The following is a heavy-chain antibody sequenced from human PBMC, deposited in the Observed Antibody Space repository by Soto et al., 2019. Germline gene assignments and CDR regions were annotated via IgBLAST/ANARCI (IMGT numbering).Heavy chain of an antibody. Sequence: GGSLRLSCAASGFTFSSYAMHWVRQAPGKGLEWVAVISYDGSNKYYADSVKGRFTISRDNSKNTLYLQMNSLRAEDTAVYYCARAPYSGSYRYFDYWGQGTLVTVSS. CDR1: GFTFSSYA. V-gene: IGHV3-30-3*01. CDR2: ISYDGSNK. CDR3: ARAPYSGSYRYFDY. D-gene: IGHD1-26*01. J-gene: IGHJ4*02.